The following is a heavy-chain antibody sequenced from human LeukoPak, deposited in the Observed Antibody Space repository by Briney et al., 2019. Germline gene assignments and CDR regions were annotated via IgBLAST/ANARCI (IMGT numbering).Heavy chain of an antibody. D-gene: IGHD3-10*01. J-gene: IGHJ4*02. CDR1: GYSISSGYY. V-gene: IGHV4-38-2*02. Sequence: SETLSLTCTVSGYSISSGYYWGWIRQPPGKGLEWIGSIYHSGSTYYNPSLKSRVTISVDTSKNQFSLKLSSVTAADTAVYYCARRPRAMVRGVIRYYFDYWGQGTLVTVSS. CDR2: IYHSGST. CDR3: ARRPRAMVRGVIRYYFDY.